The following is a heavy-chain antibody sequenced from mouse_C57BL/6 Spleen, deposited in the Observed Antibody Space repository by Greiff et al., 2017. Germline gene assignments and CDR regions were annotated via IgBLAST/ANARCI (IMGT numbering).Heavy chain of an antibody. CDR3: AREVTTVWDY. CDR2: INPNNGGT. V-gene: IGHV1-26*01. Sequence: EVQLQQSGPELVKPGASVKISCKASGYTFTDYYMNWVKQSHGKSLEWIGDINPNNGGTSYNQKFKGKATLTVDKSSSTAYMELRSLTSEDSAVYYCAREVTTVWDYWGQGTTLTVSS. J-gene: IGHJ2*01. CDR1: GYTFTDYY. D-gene: IGHD2-1*01.